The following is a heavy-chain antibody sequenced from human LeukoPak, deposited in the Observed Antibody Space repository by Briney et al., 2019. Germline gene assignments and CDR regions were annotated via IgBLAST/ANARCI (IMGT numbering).Heavy chain of an antibody. J-gene: IGHJ5*02. Sequence: GASVKVSCKVSGYTLTELSMHWVRQAPGKGLEWMGGFDPEDGETIYAQKFQGRVTMTEDTSTDTAYMELSSLRSEDTAVYYCATVGAYYYDSSGYLWGQGTLVTVSS. V-gene: IGHV1-24*01. CDR3: ATVGAYYYDSSGYL. CDR1: GYTLTELS. CDR2: FDPEDGET. D-gene: IGHD3-22*01.